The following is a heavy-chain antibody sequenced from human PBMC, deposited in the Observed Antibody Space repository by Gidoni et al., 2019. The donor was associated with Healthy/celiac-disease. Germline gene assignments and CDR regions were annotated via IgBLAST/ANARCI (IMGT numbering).Heavy chain of an antibody. Sequence: EVQLVESGGGLVQPGGSLRLSCAASGFTFSSYWMHWVRQAPGKGLVWVSRINSDGSSTSYADSVKGRFTISRDNAKNTLYLQMNSLRAEDTAVYYCARMLVGATPNDAFDIWGQGTMVTVSS. CDR1: GFTFSSYW. CDR2: INSDGSST. D-gene: IGHD1-26*01. V-gene: IGHV3-74*01. CDR3: ARMLVGATPNDAFDI. J-gene: IGHJ3*02.